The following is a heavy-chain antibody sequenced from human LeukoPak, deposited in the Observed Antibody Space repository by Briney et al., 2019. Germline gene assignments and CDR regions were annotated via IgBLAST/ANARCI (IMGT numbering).Heavy chain of an antibody. CDR3: ARSLYASSNNWFDP. CDR1: GGSFSGCY. D-gene: IGHD6-19*01. V-gene: IGHV4-34*01. Sequence: SETLPLTCAVYGGSFSGCYWSWIRQPPGKGLEWIGEINHSGSTNYNPSLKSRVTISVDTSKNQFSLKLSSVTAADTAVYYCARSLYASSNNWFDPWGQGTLVTVSS. CDR2: INHSGST. J-gene: IGHJ5*02.